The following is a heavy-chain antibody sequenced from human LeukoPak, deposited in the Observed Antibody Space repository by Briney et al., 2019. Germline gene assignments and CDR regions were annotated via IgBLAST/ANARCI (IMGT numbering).Heavy chain of an antibody. CDR3: ARDLRVYGSGSKFDY. J-gene: IGHJ4*02. Sequence: PGESLRLSCAASGFTVSNNYMSWVRQAPGKGLEWVSVIYSGGNTYYADSVKGRFTISRDSSKNMLYLQMNSLRAEDTAVYYCARDLRVYGSGSKFDYWGQGTLVAVSS. V-gene: IGHV3-53*01. CDR2: IYSGGNT. D-gene: IGHD3-10*01. CDR1: GFTVSNNY.